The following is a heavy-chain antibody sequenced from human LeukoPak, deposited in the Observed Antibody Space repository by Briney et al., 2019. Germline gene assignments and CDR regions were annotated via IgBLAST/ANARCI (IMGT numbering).Heavy chain of an antibody. D-gene: IGHD5-12*01. CDR1: GGSISSGGYY. CDR3: ARVVGSGYDYVDY. Sequence: SETLSLTCTVSGGSISSGGYYWSWIRQHPGKGLEWIGYIYYSGSTYYNPSLKSRVTISVDTSKNQFSLKLSSVTAADTAVYYCARVVGSGYDYVDYWGQGTLVTVSS. CDR2: IYYSGST. V-gene: IGHV4-31*03. J-gene: IGHJ4*02.